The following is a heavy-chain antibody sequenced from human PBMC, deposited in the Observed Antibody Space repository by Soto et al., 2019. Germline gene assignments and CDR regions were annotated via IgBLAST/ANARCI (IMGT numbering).Heavy chain of an antibody. D-gene: IGHD3-10*01. CDR2: INPNSGGT. CDR3: ARGAGSGSHKRYDS. J-gene: IGHJ4*02. Sequence: ASVKVSCKASGYKFTDYYLHWVRQAPGQGLEWMGWINPNSGGTNYAQKFQGRVTLTRDTPISTVHMSLSTLTSGDTAVYYCARGAGSGSHKRYDSWGQGALVTVSS. CDR1: GYKFTDYY. V-gene: IGHV1-2*02.